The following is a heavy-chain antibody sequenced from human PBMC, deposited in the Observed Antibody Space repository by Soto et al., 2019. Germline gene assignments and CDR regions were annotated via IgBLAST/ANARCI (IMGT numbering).Heavy chain of an antibody. V-gene: IGHV3-30*18. D-gene: IGHD6-13*01. Sequence: GGSLRLSCAASGFTFSSYGMHWVRQAPGKGLEWVAVISYDGSNKYYADSVKGRFTISRDNSKNTLYLQMNSLRAEDTAVYYCAKAIATYGHYGMDVWGQGTTVTVSS. CDR1: GFTFSSYG. CDR2: ISYDGSNK. J-gene: IGHJ6*02. CDR3: AKAIATYGHYGMDV.